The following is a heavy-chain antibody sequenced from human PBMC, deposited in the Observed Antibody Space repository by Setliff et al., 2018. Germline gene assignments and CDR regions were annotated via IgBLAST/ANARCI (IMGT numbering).Heavy chain of an antibody. CDR2: INHSGST. V-gene: IGHV4-34*01. D-gene: IGHD3-3*01. CDR1: GGSFTNYY. CDR3: ARLSWNGLRYFGLDV. J-gene: IGHJ6*02. Sequence: PSETLSLTCTVYGGSFTNYYWGWIRQSPGKGLEWIGEINHSGSTNYNPSLKSRLTISVDASTNQFSLKLTSVTAADTAVYYCARLSWNGLRYFGLDVWGQGTTVTVSS.